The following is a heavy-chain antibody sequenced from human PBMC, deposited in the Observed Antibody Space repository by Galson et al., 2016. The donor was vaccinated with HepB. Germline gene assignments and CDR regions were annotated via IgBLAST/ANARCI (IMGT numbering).Heavy chain of an antibody. CDR1: GFSFSSYS. CDR3: TTDLGAPRRSSGSSGYYYGPRGY. Sequence: SLRLSCAASGFSFSSYSMNWIRQAPGKGLEWVGRIKSRSDGGAIEYAAPVKGRFTIARDDSKNTLYLQMNSLKTEDTALYYCTTDLGAPRRSSGSSGYYYGPRGYWGQGTLVTVSS. V-gene: IGHV3-15*07. CDR2: IKSRSDGGAI. J-gene: IGHJ4*02. D-gene: IGHD3-22*01.